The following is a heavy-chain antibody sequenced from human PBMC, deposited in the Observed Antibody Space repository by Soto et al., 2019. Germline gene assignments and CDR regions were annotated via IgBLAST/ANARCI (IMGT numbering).Heavy chain of an antibody. J-gene: IGHJ3*01. CDR3: ARGGFGNSWNAFDL. CDR1: GFTFSIYE. Sequence: WGSLSLSCASSGFTFSIYEMNWVRQAPGKGLDLISYISSSGGTMYYTDSVKGRFTISRDNAKNSLYLQMNSLRAEDTALYYCARGGFGNSWNAFDLWGQGTMVTVSS. V-gene: IGHV3-48*03. CDR2: ISSSGGTM. D-gene: IGHD6-13*01.